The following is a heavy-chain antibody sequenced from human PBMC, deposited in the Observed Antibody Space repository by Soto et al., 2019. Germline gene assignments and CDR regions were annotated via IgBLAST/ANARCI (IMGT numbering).Heavy chain of an antibody. Sequence: GGSLRLSCAASGFTFSSYAMSWVRQAPGKGLEWVSAISGSGGSTYYADSVKGRFTISRDNSKNTLYLQMNSLRAEDTAVYYCAKDLVLSGYDLMFGDYWGQGTLVTVSS. J-gene: IGHJ4*02. CDR2: ISGSGGST. CDR1: GFTFSSYA. CDR3: AKDLVLSGYDLMFGDY. D-gene: IGHD5-12*01. V-gene: IGHV3-23*01.